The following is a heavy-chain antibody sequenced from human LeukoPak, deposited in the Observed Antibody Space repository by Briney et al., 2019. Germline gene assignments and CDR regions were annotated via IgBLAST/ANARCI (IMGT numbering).Heavy chain of an antibody. CDR1: GFTFSSFA. Sequence: GGSLRLSCTASGFTFSSFAMSWVRQSPGKGLEWVAVISYDGSNKYYADSVKGRFTISRDNSKNTLYLQMNSPRAEDTAVYYCAKVRYYDSSGYYYGAYFDYWGQGTLVTVSS. CDR2: ISYDGSNK. J-gene: IGHJ4*02. D-gene: IGHD3-22*01. V-gene: IGHV3-30-3*01. CDR3: AKVRYYDSSGYYYGAYFDY.